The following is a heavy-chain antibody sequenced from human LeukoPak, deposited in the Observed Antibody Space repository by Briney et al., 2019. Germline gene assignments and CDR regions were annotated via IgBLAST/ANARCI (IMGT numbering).Heavy chain of an antibody. D-gene: IGHD3-16*01. CDR1: GFTFSDYY. CDR2: ISSSGSTI. CDR3: ASEATFGGVTNWFDP. J-gene: IGHJ5*02. Sequence: PGGSLRLSCAASGFTFSDYYMSWIRQAPGKGLEWVSYISSSGSTIYYADSVKGRFTISRDNAKNSLYLQMNSLRAEDTAVYYCASEATFGGVTNWFDPWGQGTLVTVSS. V-gene: IGHV3-11*04.